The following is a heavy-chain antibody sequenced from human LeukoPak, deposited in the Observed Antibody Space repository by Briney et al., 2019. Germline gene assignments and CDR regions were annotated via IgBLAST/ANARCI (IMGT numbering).Heavy chain of an antibody. CDR3: ARAWEAAAGTLEYFQH. CDR2: IKQDGSEK. CDR1: GFTFSSYW. Sequence: GGSLRLSCAASGFTFSSYWMSWVRQAPGKGLEWVANIKQDGSEKYYVDSVKGRFTISRDNAKNSLYLQMNSLRAEDTAVYYCARAWEAAAGTLEYFQHWGQGTLVTVSS. J-gene: IGHJ1*01. V-gene: IGHV3-7*03. D-gene: IGHD6-13*01.